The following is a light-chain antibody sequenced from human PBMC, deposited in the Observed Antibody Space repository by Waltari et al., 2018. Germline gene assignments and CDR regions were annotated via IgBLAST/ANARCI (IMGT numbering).Light chain of an antibody. Sequence: DIQMTQSPSTLSASAGDRVTIPCRASQNISSWLAWFQHKPGKAPKLLIYKTSTLQSGVPSRFLGGGSGTEFTVTISSLQPEDFATYYCQQYYRYPVTFGQGTKVDIK. V-gene: IGKV1-5*03. CDR1: QNISSW. J-gene: IGKJ2*01. CDR3: QQYYRYPVT. CDR2: KTS.